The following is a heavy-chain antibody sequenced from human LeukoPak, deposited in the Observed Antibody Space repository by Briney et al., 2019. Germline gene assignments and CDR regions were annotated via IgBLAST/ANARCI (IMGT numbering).Heavy chain of an antibody. D-gene: IGHD3-16*01. CDR2: ISGDSSNT. J-gene: IGHJ3*02. CDR1: GYNFMSHG. CDR3: ARATGTWGHDGFDI. V-gene: IGHV1-18*01. Sequence: ASVTVSCKAYGYNFMSHGISWVRQAPGQGLEWMGWISGDSSNTNYAQRLQGRVTITTDTSTTTAYMELRSLRSDDTAVYYCARATGTWGHDGFDIWGQGTMVTVSS.